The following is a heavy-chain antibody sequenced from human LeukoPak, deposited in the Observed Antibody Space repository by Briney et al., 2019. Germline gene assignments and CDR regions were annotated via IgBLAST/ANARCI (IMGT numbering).Heavy chain of an antibody. J-gene: IGHJ4*02. CDR3: ASGTVGNYALDY. V-gene: IGHV3-21*01. CDR2: IGTSSNNI. CDR1: GLTFSRYN. D-gene: IGHD1-7*01. Sequence: NTGGSLRLSCAASGLTFSRYNMHWVRQAPGKGLEWVSSIGTSSNNIYYTDSVKGRFTISRDNAKNSLYLQVDSLRVEDTAVYFCASGTVGNYALDYWGQGTLVTVSS.